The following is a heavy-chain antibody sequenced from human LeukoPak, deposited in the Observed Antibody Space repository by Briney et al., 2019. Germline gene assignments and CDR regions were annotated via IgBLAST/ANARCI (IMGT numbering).Heavy chain of an antibody. Sequence: PGGSLRLSCAASGFTVSGNYMSWVRQAPGKGLEWVSVIYTAGSTYNADSVKGRFTISTDNAKNSLYLQMNSLRVDDTAIYYCARIVAGYWGQGTLVTVSS. CDR1: GFTVSGNY. CDR2: IYTAGST. D-gene: IGHD5-12*01. J-gene: IGHJ4*02. CDR3: ARIVAGY. V-gene: IGHV3-53*01.